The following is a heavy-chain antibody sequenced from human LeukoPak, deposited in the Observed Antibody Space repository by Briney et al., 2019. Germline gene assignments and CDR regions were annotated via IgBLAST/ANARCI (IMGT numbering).Heavy chain of an antibody. CDR1: GFTFSSYC. J-gene: IGHJ5*02. CDR3: GRGGGSGTNRPFDP. CDR2: IQDGSDK. D-gene: IGHD3-10*01. Sequence: PGGSLRLSCVASGFTFSSYCMSWVRQAPGKGLEWVANIQDGSDKYYVDSVKGRFTISRDNAKNSLYLQMNSLRAEDTAVYYCGRGGGSGTNRPFDPWGQGTLVIVSA. V-gene: IGHV3-7*05.